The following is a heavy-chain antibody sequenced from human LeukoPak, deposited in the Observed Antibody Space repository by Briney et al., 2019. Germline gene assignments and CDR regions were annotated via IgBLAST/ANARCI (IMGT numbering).Heavy chain of an antibody. Sequence: GGSLRLSCAASGFTFSSYGMHWVRQAPGKGLKWVAVISYDGSNKYYADSVKGRFTISRDNSKNTLYLQMNSLRAEDTAVYYCAKDLDSSGWYSDYYGMDVWGQGTTVTVSS. CDR2: ISYDGSNK. D-gene: IGHD6-19*01. CDR1: GFTFSSYG. J-gene: IGHJ6*02. V-gene: IGHV3-30*18. CDR3: AKDLDSSGWYSDYYGMDV.